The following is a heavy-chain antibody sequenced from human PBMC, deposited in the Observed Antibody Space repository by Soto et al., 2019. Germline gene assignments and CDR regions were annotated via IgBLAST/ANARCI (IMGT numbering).Heavy chain of an antibody. D-gene: IGHD3-22*01. CDR2: IYWDDHK. J-gene: IGHJ5*02. V-gene: IGHV2-5*02. Sequence: GSGPTLVNPTQTLTLTCTFSGFSLSANSVGVGWIRQPPGKALEWLALIYWDDHKRYSPSLKSRLTITKDTSKNQVVLTMTNMDPVDTATYHCARRHAGPRHDSSDIWFEPWGQGILVTVSS. CDR3: ARRHAGPRHDSSDIWFEP. CDR1: GFSLSANSVG.